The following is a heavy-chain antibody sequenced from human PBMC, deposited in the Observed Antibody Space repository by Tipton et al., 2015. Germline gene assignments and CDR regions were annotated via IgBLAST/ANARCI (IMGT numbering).Heavy chain of an antibody. D-gene: IGHD3-9*01. CDR2: ISQSGNT. J-gene: IGHJ4*02. CDR1: GGSISSTNW. Sequence: SLRLSCAVSGGSISSTNWWTWVRQPPGKGLEWIGEISQSGNTNYNPSLKSRVTISADKSKNQFSLNLKSVTAADTAVYYCACQDYDSLTRDYQTVDYWGQGTLVTVSS. V-gene: IGHV4-4*02. CDR3: ACQDYDSLTRDYQTVDY.